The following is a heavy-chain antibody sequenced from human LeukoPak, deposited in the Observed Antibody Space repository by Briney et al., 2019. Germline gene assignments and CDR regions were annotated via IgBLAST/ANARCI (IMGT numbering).Heavy chain of an antibody. D-gene: IGHD3-22*01. CDR3: AREWLSLVDY. CDR2: IYSGGST. V-gene: IGHV3-66*01. CDR1: GFTVSSNY. J-gene: IGHJ4*02. Sequence: GGSLRLSCAASGFTVSSNYMSWVRQAPGKGLEWVSVIYSGGSTYYADSVKGRLTISRDNSKNTLYLQMNSLRAEDTAVYYCAREWLSLVDYWGQGTLVTVSS.